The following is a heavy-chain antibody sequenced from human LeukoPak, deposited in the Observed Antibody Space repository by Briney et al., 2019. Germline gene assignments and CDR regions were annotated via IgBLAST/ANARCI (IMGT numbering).Heavy chain of an antibody. D-gene: IGHD5-12*01. Sequence: GESLKISCKGSGYSFASYSIGWVRQMPGKGLEWMGIIYPDGSDPRYSPSFQGQVTISADKSISTAYLQWSSLKASDTAMYYCARIGRLRPRGYFDLWGRGTLVTVSS. J-gene: IGHJ2*01. CDR2: IYPDGSDP. CDR1: GYSFASYS. V-gene: IGHV5-51*01. CDR3: ARIGRLRPRGYFDL.